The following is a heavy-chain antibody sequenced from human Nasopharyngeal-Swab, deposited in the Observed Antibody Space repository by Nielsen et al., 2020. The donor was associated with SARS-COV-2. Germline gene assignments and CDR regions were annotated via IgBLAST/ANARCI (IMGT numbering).Heavy chain of an antibody. CDR2: IYSGGST. Sequence: GESLKISCAASGFTVSSNYMRWVRQAPGKGLEWVSVIYSGGSTYYADSVKGRFTISRDNSKNTLYLQMNSLRAEDTAVYYCANLAAAGGIDAFDIWGQGTMVTVSS. CDR3: ANLAAAGGIDAFDI. V-gene: IGHV3-53*01. J-gene: IGHJ3*02. D-gene: IGHD6-13*01. CDR1: GFTVSSNY.